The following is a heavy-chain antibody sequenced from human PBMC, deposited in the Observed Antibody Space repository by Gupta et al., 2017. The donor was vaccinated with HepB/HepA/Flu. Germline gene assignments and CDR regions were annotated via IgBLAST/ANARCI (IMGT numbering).Heavy chain of an antibody. V-gene: IGHV3-23*01. D-gene: IGHD3-3*02. J-gene: IGHJ4*02. CDR1: GFTFSTYA. CDR3: AKRVSASNSPFEY. Sequence: EVQLLDSGGGLVQPGGSLRLSCPASGFTFSTYAMSWVRQAPGKGLEWVSGSSSSGDNTYFADSVRGRFTISRDNSKNTLHLKMSSLRAEDTAVYYCAKRVSASNSPFEYWGQGTLGTVCS. CDR2: SSSSGDNT.